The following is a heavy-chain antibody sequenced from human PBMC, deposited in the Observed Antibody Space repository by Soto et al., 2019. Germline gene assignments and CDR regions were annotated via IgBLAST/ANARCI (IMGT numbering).Heavy chain of an antibody. Sequence: SGPTLVNPPQTLTLTCTFSGFSLSTSGMCVSWIRQPPGKALEWLARIDWDDDKYYSTSLKTRLTISKDTSKNQVVLTMTNMDPVDTATYYCVVLFDYIWGSYRRQNYYYYMDVWGKGTTVTVSS. V-gene: IGHV2-70*11. J-gene: IGHJ6*03. CDR1: GFSLSTSGMC. CDR2: IDWDDDK. CDR3: VVLFDYIWGSYRRQNYYYYMDV. D-gene: IGHD3-16*02.